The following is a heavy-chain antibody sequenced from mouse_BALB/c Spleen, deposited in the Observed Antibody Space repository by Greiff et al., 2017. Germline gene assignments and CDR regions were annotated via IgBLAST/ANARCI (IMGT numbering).Heavy chain of an antibody. CDR2: ISSGSSTI. J-gene: IGHJ4*01. Sequence: EVQRVESGGGLVQPGGSRKLSCAASGFTFSSFGMHWVRQAPEKGLEWVAYISSGSSTIYYADTVKGRFTISRDNPKNTLFLQMTSLRSEDTAMYYCARSKWSTGVYAMDYWGQGTSVTVSS. D-gene: IGHD4-1*02. CDR3: ARSKWSTGVYAMDY. V-gene: IGHV5-17*02. CDR1: GFTFSSFG.